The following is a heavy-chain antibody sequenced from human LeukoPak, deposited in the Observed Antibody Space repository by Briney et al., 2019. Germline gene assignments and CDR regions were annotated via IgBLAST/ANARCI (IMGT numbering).Heavy chain of an antibody. D-gene: IGHD2-8*02. CDR2: IDPSDSYT. CDR1: GSSFTSYW. CDR3: ARHIGLVAPDGFDI. V-gene: IGHV5-10-1*01. Sequence: NSGESLQISCKGSGSSFTSYWITWVRQVPGKGLEWMGNIDPSDSYTNYSPSFQGHVTISADKSISTAYLQWSSLKASDTAMYYCARHIGLVAPDGFDIWGQGTMVTVPS. J-gene: IGHJ3*02.